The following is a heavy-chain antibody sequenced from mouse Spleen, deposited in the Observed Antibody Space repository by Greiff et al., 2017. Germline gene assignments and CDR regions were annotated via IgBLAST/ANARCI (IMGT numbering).Heavy chain of an antibody. Sequence: QVQLQQSGPELVKPGASVKISCKASGYSFTSYYIHWVKQRPGQGLEWIGWIYPGSGNTKYNEKFKGKATLTADTSSSTAYMQLSSLTSEDSAVYYCARYGYYWYFDVWGAGTTVTVSS. CDR3: ARYGYYWYFDV. D-gene: IGHD2-2*01. V-gene: IGHV1-66*01. J-gene: IGHJ1*01. CDR2: IYPGSGNT. CDR1: GYSFTSYY.